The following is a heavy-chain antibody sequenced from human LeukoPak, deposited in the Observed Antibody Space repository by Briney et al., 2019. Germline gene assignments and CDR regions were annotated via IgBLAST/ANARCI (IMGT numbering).Heavy chain of an antibody. CDR1: GGSFSGYY. Sequence: PSETLSLTCAVYGGSFSGYYWSWIRQPPGKGLEWIGEINHSGSTNYNPSLKSRVTISVDTSKNQFSLKLISVTAADTAVYYCARGAVVVAATLFDYWGQGTLVTVSS. CDR2: INHSGST. J-gene: IGHJ4*02. CDR3: ARGAVVVAATLFDY. D-gene: IGHD2-15*01. V-gene: IGHV4-34*01.